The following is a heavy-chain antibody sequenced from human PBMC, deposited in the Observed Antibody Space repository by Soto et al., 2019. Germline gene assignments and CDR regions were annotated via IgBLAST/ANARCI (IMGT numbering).Heavy chain of an antibody. CDR2: ISAYNGNT. Sequence: ASVKVSCKASGYTLTSYGISWVRQAPGQGLEWMGWISAYNGNTNYAQKLQGRVTMTTDTSTSTAHMELRSLRSDDTAVYYCARVYNKIRDPGPADYWGQGTLVTVSS. CDR3: ARVYNKIRDPGPADY. V-gene: IGHV1-18*01. CDR1: GYTLTSYG. D-gene: IGHD1-1*01. J-gene: IGHJ4*02.